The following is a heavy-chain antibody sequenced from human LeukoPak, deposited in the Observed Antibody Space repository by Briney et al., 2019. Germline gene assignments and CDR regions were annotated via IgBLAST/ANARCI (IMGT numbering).Heavy chain of an antibody. J-gene: IGHJ3*02. CDR3: AREDAEQMDNSFDI. CDR1: GGSIFSSSYH. V-gene: IGHV4-39*07. Sequence: PSETLSLTCTVSGGSIFSSSYHWGWIRQPPGKGLEWIGNIFYTGSTYYNPSLKSRVTISVDTSKNQFSLKLSSVTAADTAVYYCAREDAEQMDNSFDIWGQGTMVTVSS. CDR2: IFYTGST. D-gene: IGHD5-24*01.